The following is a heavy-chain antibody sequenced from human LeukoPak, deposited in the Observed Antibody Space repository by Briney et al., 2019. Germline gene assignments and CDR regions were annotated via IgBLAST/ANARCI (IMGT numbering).Heavy chain of an antibody. Sequence: SETLSLTCTASGGSISSSSYYWGWIRQPPGKGLEWIGTIYYSGSTYYNPSLKSRVSISVDTPKNQFSLRLTSVTATGTAVYYCARQGDGGRAFDYWGQGILVTVSS. CDR3: ARQGDGGRAFDY. CDR2: IYYSGST. V-gene: IGHV4-39*01. D-gene: IGHD4-23*01. J-gene: IGHJ4*02. CDR1: GGSISSSSYY.